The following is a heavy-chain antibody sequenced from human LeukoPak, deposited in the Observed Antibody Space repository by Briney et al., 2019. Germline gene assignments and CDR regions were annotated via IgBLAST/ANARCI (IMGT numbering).Heavy chain of an antibody. CDR1: GYSISSGYY. CDR3: ARGQLDPGGSIDY. Sequence: SETLSLTCTVSGYSISSGYYWGWIRQPPGKGLEWIGSIYHSGSTYYNPSLKSRVTISVDTSKNQFSLKLSSVTAADTAVYCCARGQLDPGGSIDYWGQGTLVTVSS. J-gene: IGHJ4*02. V-gene: IGHV4-38-2*02. CDR2: IYHSGST. D-gene: IGHD1-1*01.